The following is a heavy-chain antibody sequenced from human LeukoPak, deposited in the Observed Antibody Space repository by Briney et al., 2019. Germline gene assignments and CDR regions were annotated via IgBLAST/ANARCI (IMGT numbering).Heavy chain of an antibody. J-gene: IGHJ4*02. CDR1: GFTVSSNY. Sequence: GGSLRLSCAASGFTVSSNYMSWVRQAPGKGLEWVSVIYSGGSTYYADSVKGRFTISRDNSKNTLYLQMNSLRAEDTAVYYCARDQGYSSGRYLGGPDYWGQGTLVTVSS. D-gene: IGHD6-19*01. CDR3: ARDQGYSSGRYLGGPDY. CDR2: IYSGGST. V-gene: IGHV3-66*02.